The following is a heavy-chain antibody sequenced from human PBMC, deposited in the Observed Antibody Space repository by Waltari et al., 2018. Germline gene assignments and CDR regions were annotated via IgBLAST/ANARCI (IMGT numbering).Heavy chain of an antibody. V-gene: IGHV4-34*01. CDR3: ARVGIVGATPHDAFDI. CDR2: INHSGST. Sequence: QVQLQQWGAGLLKPSETLSLTCAVYGGSFSGYYWSWIRQPPGKGLEWIGEINHSGSTNYNPSLKSRVTISVDTSKNQFSLKLSSVTAADTAVYYCARVGIVGATPHDAFDIWGQGTMVTVSS. CDR1: GGSFSGYY. D-gene: IGHD1-26*01. J-gene: IGHJ3*02.